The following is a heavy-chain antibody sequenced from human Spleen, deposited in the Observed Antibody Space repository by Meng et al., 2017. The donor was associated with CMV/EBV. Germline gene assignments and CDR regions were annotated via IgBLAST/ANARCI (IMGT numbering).Heavy chain of an antibody. J-gene: IGHJ4*02. V-gene: IGHV4-34*01. CDR2: INHSGST. D-gene: IGHD3-3*01. CDR1: GGSFSGYY. Sequence: GSLRLSCAVYGGSFSGYYWSWIRQPPGKGLEWIGEINHSGSTNYNPSLKSRVTISVDTSKNQFSLKLSSVTAADTAVYYCAREGYDFWSGYGADWGQGTLVTVSS. CDR3: AREGYDFWSGYGAD.